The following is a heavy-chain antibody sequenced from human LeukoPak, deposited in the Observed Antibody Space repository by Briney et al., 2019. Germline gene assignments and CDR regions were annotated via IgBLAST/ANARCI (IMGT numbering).Heavy chain of an antibody. CDR2: TNHSGST. J-gene: IGHJ6*03. CDR1: GGSFSGYY. Sequence: PSETLSLTCAVYGGSFSGYYWSWIRQPPGKGLEWIGETNHSGSTNYNPSLKSRVTISVDTSKNQFSLKLSSVTAADTAVYYCARQRQNYYDFWSGYSNYYYYYMDVWGKGTTVTVSS. D-gene: IGHD3-3*01. CDR3: ARQRQNYYDFWSGYSNYYYYYMDV. V-gene: IGHV4-34*01.